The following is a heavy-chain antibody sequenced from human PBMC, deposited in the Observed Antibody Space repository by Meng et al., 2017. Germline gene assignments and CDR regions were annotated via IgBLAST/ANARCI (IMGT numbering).Heavy chain of an antibody. V-gene: IGHV4-59*01. CDR3: ARARIAVAGTSPFDY. D-gene: IGHD6-19*01. CDR2: IYYSGST. J-gene: IGHJ4*02. Sequence: GSLRLSCTVSGGSISSYYWSWIRQPPGKGLEWIGYIYYSGSTNYNPSLKSRVTISVDTSKNQFSLKLSSVTAADTAVYYCARARIAVAGTSPFDYWGQGTRVTVSS. CDR1: GGSISSYY.